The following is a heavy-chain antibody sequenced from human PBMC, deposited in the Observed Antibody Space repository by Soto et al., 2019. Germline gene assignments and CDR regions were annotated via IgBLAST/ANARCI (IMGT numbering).Heavy chain of an antibody. D-gene: IGHD3-10*01. V-gene: IGHV1-69*01. CDR3: AAELGFGKLSVV. CDR1: GDTFKNCV. Sequence: QVQVVQSGVEVRRPGSSVKVSCKASGDTFKNCVIRWVRQAPGQGLEWMGGIIPLFGTTDFAQRFQGRLTITTDESTTTAYMELSRQRSEDTATYYCAAELGFGKLSVVWGQGTTVIVSS. CDR2: IIPLFGTT. J-gene: IGHJ6*02.